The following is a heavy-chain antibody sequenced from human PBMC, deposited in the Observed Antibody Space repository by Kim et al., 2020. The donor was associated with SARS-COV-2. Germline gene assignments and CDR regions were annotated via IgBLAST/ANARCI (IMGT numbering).Heavy chain of an antibody. CDR3: ARDLGEMATITTPWFGY. Sequence: FPRYGFSGVRQAPGQGLEWMGWISAYNGNTNYAQKLQGRVTMTTDTSTSTAYMELRSLRSDDTAVYYCARDLGEMATITTPWFGYWGQGTLAT. D-gene: IGHD5-12*01. V-gene: IGHV1-18*01. CDR1: FPRYG. J-gene: IGHJ4*02. CDR2: ISAYNGNT.